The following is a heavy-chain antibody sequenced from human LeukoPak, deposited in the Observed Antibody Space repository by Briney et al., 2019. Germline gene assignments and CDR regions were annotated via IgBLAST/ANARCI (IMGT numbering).Heavy chain of an antibody. V-gene: IGHV3-48*03. CDR1: GFTFSIFE. CDR2: ISNIYNTI. D-gene: IGHD4-17*01. CDR3: ARVTDDYGEHYYGVDV. J-gene: IGHJ6*02. Sequence: GGSLRLSCAASGFTFSIFEMNWVRQAPGKGLEWVSYISNIYNTIHYADSVKGRFTISRDNAGNSLYLQMSSLRAEDTAVYYCARVTDDYGEHYYGVDVWGQGTTVTVSS.